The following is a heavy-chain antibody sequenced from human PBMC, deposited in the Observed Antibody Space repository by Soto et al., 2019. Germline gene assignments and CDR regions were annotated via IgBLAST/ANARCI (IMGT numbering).Heavy chain of an antibody. V-gene: IGHV1-46*01. J-gene: IGHJ4*02. Sequence: QVQLVQSGAEVKKPGASVKVSCKASGDTFTDYYIHWVRQAPGQGLEWMGKVNPSGGPTTYAQPFLGRMTMTRDPSTSTLYMELTSLTSEDTAVYYCARGGPVVVVTAALDYWGQGTLVTVSS. D-gene: IGHD2-21*02. CDR1: GDTFTDYY. CDR3: ARGGPVVVVTAALDY. CDR2: VNPSGGPT.